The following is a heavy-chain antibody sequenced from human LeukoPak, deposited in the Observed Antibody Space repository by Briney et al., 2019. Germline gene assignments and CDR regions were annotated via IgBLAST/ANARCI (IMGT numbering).Heavy chain of an antibody. Sequence: ASVTVSCKASGGTFSSYAISWVRQAPGQGLEWMGGIIPIFGTANYAQKFQGRVTITADESTSTAYMELSSLRSEDTAVYYCARDDSAGTAFDIWGQGTMVTVSS. J-gene: IGHJ3*02. D-gene: IGHD3-10*01. V-gene: IGHV1-69*13. CDR1: GGTFSSYA. CDR3: ARDDSAGTAFDI. CDR2: IIPIFGTA.